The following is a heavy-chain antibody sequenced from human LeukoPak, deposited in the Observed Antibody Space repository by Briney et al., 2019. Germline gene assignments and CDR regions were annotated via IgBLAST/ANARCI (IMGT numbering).Heavy chain of an antibody. CDR3: ARPNYPGGSGSYGGPNWFDP. Sequence: GASVKVSCTASGYTFTSYGMTWVRQAPGQGLEWMGWISGFNGNTNYAQKFKGRVTMTTDTSTSTAYMELRSLTSDDTAVYYCARPNYPGGSGSYGGPNWFDPWGQGTLVTVSS. CDR2: ISGFNGNT. D-gene: IGHD3-10*01. CDR1: GYTFTSYG. J-gene: IGHJ5*02. V-gene: IGHV1-18*01.